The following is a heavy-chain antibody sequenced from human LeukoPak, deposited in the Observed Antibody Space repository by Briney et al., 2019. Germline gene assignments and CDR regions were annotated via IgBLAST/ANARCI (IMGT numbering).Heavy chain of an antibody. V-gene: IGHV4-39*01. J-gene: IGHJ3*02. CDR1: GGSISSSSYY. D-gene: IGHD2-2*01. Sequence: SETLSLTCTVSGGSISSSSYYWRWIRQPPGKGLEWIGSIYYSGSTYYNPSLKSRVTISVDTSKNQFSLKLSSVTAADTAVYYCARPISYSPAAMEVGNAFDIWGQGTMVTVSS. CDR3: ARPISYSPAAMEVGNAFDI. CDR2: IYYSGST.